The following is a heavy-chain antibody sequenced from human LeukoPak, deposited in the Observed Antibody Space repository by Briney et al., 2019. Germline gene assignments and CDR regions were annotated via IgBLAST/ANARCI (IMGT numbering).Heavy chain of an antibody. Sequence: GASVKVSCKASGGTFSSYAISWVRQAPGQGLEWMGRIIPIFGTANYAQKFQGRVTITTDEPTSTAYMELSSLRSEDTAVYYCASGTVLMVYAISYWGQGTLVTVSS. J-gene: IGHJ4*02. CDR3: ASGTVLMVYAISY. CDR1: GGTFSSYA. V-gene: IGHV1-69*05. D-gene: IGHD2-8*01. CDR2: IIPIFGTA.